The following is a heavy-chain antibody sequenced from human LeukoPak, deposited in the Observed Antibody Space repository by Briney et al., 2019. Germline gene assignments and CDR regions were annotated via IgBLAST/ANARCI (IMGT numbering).Heavy chain of an antibody. D-gene: IGHD3-22*01. Sequence: PGGSLRLSCAASGFTFSSYAMSWVRQAPGKGLEWVSAISGSGGSTYYADSVKGRFTTSRDNSKNTLYLQMNSLRAEDTAVYYCAKVQRMVWGSGYTYYFDYWGQGTLVTVSS. V-gene: IGHV3-23*01. J-gene: IGHJ4*02. CDR3: AKVQRMVWGSGYTYYFDY. CDR1: GFTFSSYA. CDR2: ISGSGGST.